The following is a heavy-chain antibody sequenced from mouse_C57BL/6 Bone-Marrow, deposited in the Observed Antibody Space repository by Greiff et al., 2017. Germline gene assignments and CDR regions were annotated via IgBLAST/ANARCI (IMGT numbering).Heavy chain of an antibody. D-gene: IGHD2-3*01. CDR3: ARSYDPRFAY. CDR2: ISSGGSYT. J-gene: IGHJ3*01. Sequence: EVQLVESGGDLVKPGGSLKLSCAASGFTFSSYGMSWVRQTPDKRLEWVATISSGGSYTYYPDSVKGRFTISRDNAKNTLYLQMSSLKSEDTAMYYCARSYDPRFAYWGQGTLVTVSA. CDR1: GFTFSSYG. V-gene: IGHV5-6*01.